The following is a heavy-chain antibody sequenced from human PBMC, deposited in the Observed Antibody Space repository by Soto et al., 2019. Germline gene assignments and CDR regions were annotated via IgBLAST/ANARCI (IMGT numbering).Heavy chain of an antibody. J-gene: IGHJ4*02. V-gene: IGHV3-64D*06. CDR2: IYSNGGST. CDR1: GFTFSNYA. D-gene: IGHD3-22*01. Sequence: PGGSLRLSCSASGFTFSNYAMHWVRQAPGKGLEYVSAIYSNGGSTFYADSVRGRFTISRDNSTNTLYLQMSSLRAEDTAVYYCVKDRYYYDSSAYRSAYWGQGTLVTVSS. CDR3: VKDRYYYDSSAYRSAY.